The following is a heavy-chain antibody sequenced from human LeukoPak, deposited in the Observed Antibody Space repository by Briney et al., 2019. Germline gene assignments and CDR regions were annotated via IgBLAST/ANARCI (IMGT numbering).Heavy chain of an antibody. CDR3: ARPRAELGWFDP. D-gene: IGHD3-10*01. J-gene: IGHJ5*02. CDR1: GFSFSGHW. V-gene: IGHV3-74*01. CDR2: IISDGSSA. Sequence: PGGSLRLSCTASGFSFSGHWMHWVRQAPGKGLVWVSRIISDGSSATHADSVKGRFTMSRDNAKNMLYLQMNSLRAEDTAVYYCARPRAELGWFDPWGQGTLVTVSS.